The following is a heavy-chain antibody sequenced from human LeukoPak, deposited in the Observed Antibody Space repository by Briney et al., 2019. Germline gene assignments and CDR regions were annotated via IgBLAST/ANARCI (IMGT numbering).Heavy chain of an antibody. D-gene: IGHD3-3*01. CDR1: GGSINSYY. J-gene: IGHJ5*02. CDR3: ARDGFLNWFDP. CDR2: IYYSGST. Sequence: SETLSLTCTVSGGSINSYYWSWIRQPPGRGLEWIGYIYYSGSTNYNPSLKSRVTISVDTSKNQFSLKLSSVTAADTAVYYCARDGFLNWFDPWGQGTLVTVSS. V-gene: IGHV4-59*12.